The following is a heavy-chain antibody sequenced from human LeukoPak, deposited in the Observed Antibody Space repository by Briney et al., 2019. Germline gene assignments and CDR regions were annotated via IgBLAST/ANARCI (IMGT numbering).Heavy chain of an antibody. D-gene: IGHD3-22*01. Sequence: PGGSLRLSCAASGFTFSSYSMNWVRQAPGKGLEWVSSISSSSSYIYYADSVKGRFTISRDNAKNSLYLQMNSLRAEDTAVYYCARSRYYYDSSGYYSDYWGQGTLVTVSS. CDR2: ISSSSSYI. J-gene: IGHJ4*02. CDR1: GFTFSSYS. CDR3: ARSRYYYDSSGYYSDY. V-gene: IGHV3-21*01.